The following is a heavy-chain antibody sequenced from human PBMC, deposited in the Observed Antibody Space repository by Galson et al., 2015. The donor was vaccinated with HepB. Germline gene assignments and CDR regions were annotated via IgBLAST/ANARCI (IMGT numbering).Heavy chain of an antibody. Sequence: SETLSLTCAVYGGSFSVYYWSWIRQPPGKGLEWIGEINHSGSTNYNPSLKSRVTISVDASKNQFSLKLSSVTAADTAVYYCARSVEPRYYYYYMDVWAKGPRSPSP. J-gene: IGHJ6*03. CDR1: GGSFSVYY. D-gene: IGHD5-24*01. V-gene: IGHV4-34*01. CDR3: ARSVEPRYYYYYMDV. CDR2: INHSGST.